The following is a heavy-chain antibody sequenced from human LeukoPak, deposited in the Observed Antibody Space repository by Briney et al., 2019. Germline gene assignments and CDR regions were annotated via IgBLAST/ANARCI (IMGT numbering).Heavy chain of an antibody. J-gene: IGHJ3*02. CDR2: IYGGGPT. D-gene: IGHD1-14*01. Sequence: GGSLKLSCAASGFTVSRNYMSWVRQAPGRGLECVSVIYGGGPTYYADSVKGRFTLSRDTSKNTLYLQMNSLRAEDTAVYFCARDLGIAGTTHACDIWGQGTMVTVSS. V-gene: IGHV3-53*01. CDR1: GFTVSRNY. CDR3: ARDLGIAGTTHACDI.